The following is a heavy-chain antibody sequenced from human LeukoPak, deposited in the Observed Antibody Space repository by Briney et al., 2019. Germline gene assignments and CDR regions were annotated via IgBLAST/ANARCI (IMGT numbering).Heavy chain of an antibody. CDR3: ARVHYSSSWFIDC. D-gene: IGHD6-13*01. CDR2: IDSDGSST. CDR1: GFTFSSHW. V-gene: IGHV3-74*01. Sequence: PGGSLRLSCAASGFTFSSHWMHWLRQAPEKGLVWVSRIDSDGSSTNYADSVKGRFTISRDNAKNTLYLQVNSLRGEDTAVYYCARVHYSSSWFIDCWGQGTLVTVSS. J-gene: IGHJ4*02.